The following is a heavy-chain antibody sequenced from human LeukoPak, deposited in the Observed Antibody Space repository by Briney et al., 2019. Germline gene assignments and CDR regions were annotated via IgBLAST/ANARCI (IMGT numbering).Heavy chain of an antibody. D-gene: IGHD6-19*01. V-gene: IGHV3-30*04. Sequence: GGSLRVSCAASGYTFTSYAMRWVRQAPGKGLEWVGVISYDGSNKYYADTVKGRVTISTDKSKNTLYLQMNSLRTEDTAVYYCAAIYSSGWYGYYWGQGTLVTVSS. J-gene: IGHJ4*02. CDR1: GYTFTSYA. CDR3: AAIYSSGWYGYY. CDR2: ISYDGSNK.